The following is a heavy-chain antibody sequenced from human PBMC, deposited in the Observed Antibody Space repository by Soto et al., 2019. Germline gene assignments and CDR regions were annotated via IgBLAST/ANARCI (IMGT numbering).Heavy chain of an antibody. J-gene: IGHJ6*02. V-gene: IGHV1-69*12. D-gene: IGHD1-7*01. CDR2: IIPIFGTA. CDR1: GXTFSSYA. Sequence: QVQLVQSGAEVKKPGSSVKVSCKASGXTFSSYAISWVRQAPGQGLEWMGGIIPIFGTANYAQKFQGRVTITADESTSTAYMELSSLRSEDXAXXXXXXXXXXXGTYEHYYGMDVWGQGTTVTVSS. CDR3: XXXXXXXGTYEHYYGMDV.